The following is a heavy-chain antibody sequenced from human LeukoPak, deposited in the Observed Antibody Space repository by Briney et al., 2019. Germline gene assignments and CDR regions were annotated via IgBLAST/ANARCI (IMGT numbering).Heavy chain of an antibody. J-gene: IGHJ4*02. CDR2: MNPNSGNT. D-gene: IGHD2-15*01. CDR1: GYTFTSYD. V-gene: IGHV1-8*01. Sequence: ASVKVSCKASGYTFTSYDIDWVRQATGQGLEWMGWMNPNSGNTGYAQKFQGRVTMTRNTSISTAYMELSSLRSEDTAVYYCARAGGYCGRISCPYYFDYWGQGSLVAVSS. CDR3: ARAGGYCGRISCPYYFDY.